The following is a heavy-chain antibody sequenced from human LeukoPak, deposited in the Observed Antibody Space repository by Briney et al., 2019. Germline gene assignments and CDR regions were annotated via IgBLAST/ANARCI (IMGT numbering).Heavy chain of an antibody. V-gene: IGHV3-74*01. Sequence: GGSLRLSCAASGFIFSSWWMIWFRRLPGRGLVSVSHINTDGSYIRYADSVKGRFTISRDNAKNTLYLQMNSLRPEDTGVYYCTTFGIDWSLSYWGQGALVTVSS. D-gene: IGHD3-9*01. J-gene: IGHJ4*02. CDR3: TTFGIDWSLSY. CDR1: GFIFSSWW. CDR2: INTDGSYI.